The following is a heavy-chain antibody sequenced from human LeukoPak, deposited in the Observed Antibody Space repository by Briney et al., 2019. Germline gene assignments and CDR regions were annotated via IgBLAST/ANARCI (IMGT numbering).Heavy chain of an antibody. V-gene: IGHV3-21*01. J-gene: IGHJ3*02. CDR2: ITSRTNYK. CDR1: GFNFNSYS. CDR3: ARQSSGAYAFYASDI. D-gene: IGHD2-15*01. Sequence: GGSLRLSCAASGFNFNSYSMDWVRQAPGKGLEWVSSITSRTNYKYYADSVKGLFTISRDSAKRSLYLQMNSLRVEDTAVYFCARQSSGAYAFYASDIWGQGTVVTVSS.